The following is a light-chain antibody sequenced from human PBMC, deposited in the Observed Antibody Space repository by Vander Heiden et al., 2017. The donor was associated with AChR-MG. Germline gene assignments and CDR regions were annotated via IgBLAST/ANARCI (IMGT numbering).Light chain of an antibody. CDR2: SNN. V-gene: IGLV1-44*01. Sequence: QSVLTQPPSASGTPEQRVTISCSGSSSNIGSNTVTWYQQLPGTAPKLLIYSNNQRPSGVPDRFSGSKSGTSASLAISGLQSEDEADYYCAAWDDSLNGPVFGGGTKLTLL. CDR3: AAWDDSLNGPV. CDR1: SSNIGSNT. J-gene: IGLJ3*02.